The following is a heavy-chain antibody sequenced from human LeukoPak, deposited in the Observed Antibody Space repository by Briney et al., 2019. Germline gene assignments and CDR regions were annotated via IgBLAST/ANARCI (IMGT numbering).Heavy chain of an antibody. CDR2: IRYDGSNK. Sequence: AGGSLRLSCAASGFTFSTYGMHWVRQAPGKGLEWVAFIRYDGSNKYYADSVKGRFTISRDNSKNTLFLQMNSLRTEDTAVYYCAKGYGSGSYYSFDYWGQGTLVTVSS. CDR1: GFTFSTYG. CDR3: AKGYGSGSYYSFDY. V-gene: IGHV3-30*02. D-gene: IGHD3-10*01. J-gene: IGHJ4*02.